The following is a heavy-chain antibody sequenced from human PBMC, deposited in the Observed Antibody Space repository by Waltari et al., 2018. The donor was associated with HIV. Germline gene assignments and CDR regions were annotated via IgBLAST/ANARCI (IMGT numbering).Heavy chain of an antibody. CDR3: ARDLGRLTTYEYWFFDL. CDR1: SGSISGYY. V-gene: IGHV4-59*01. D-gene: IGHD4-17*01. Sequence: QVQMQESGPGLVKPSETLSPNCTVSSGSISGYYWSWIRQPPGRGLEYIASISYNGRTDSNPSLKSLITVSVSTTENRFSLSWSSVTATDTAIYFCARDLGRLTTYEYWFFDLWGRGTLVPVSS. CDR2: ISYNGRT. J-gene: IGHJ2*01.